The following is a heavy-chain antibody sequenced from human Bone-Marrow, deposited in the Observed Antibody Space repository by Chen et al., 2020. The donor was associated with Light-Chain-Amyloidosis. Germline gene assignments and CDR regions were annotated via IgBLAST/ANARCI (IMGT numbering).Heavy chain of an antibody. Sequence: EVQLEQSGPEGQQPGESLKISRQGSGYTFPNYWIGWVRQMPGKGLEWMGVIDPDDSDARYSPSFEGQVTISADKSITTAYLQWRSLKASDNAMYYWARRRDGYNFDYWGQGTLVTVSS. CDR2: IDPDDSDA. V-gene: IGHV5-51*01. CDR1: GYTFPNYW. D-gene: IGHD5-12*01. J-gene: IGHJ4*02. CDR3: ARRRDGYNFDY.